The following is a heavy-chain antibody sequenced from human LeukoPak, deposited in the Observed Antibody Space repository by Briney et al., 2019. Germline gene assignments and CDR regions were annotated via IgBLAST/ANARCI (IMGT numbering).Heavy chain of an antibody. CDR1: SGSFSDYY. Sequence: SETLSLTCAVYSGSFSDYYWSWIRQPPGKGLEWIGEINHSGSTNYNPSLKSRVTISVDTSKNQFSLKLSSVTAADTAVYYCARATYRYCSSTSCYSRRGGYFQHWGQGTLVTVSS. D-gene: IGHD2-2*01. V-gene: IGHV4-34*01. J-gene: IGHJ1*01. CDR3: ARATYRYCSSTSCYSRRGGYFQH. CDR2: INHSGST.